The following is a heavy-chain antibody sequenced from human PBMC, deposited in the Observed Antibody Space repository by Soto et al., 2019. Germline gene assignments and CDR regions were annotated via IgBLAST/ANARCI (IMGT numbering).Heavy chain of an antibody. V-gene: IGHV4-38-2*01. D-gene: IGHD3-10*01. CDR1: GYSISSGYY. CDR2: IYHSGST. J-gene: IGHJ6*02. CDR3: ARVGGSGSDWDYYYGMDV. Sequence: TSETLSLTCAVSGYSISSGYYWGWIRQPPGKGLEWIGSIYHSGSTYYNPSLKSRVTISVDTSKSQFSLKLSSVTAADTAVYYCARVGGSGSDWDYYYGMDVWGQGTTVTVSS.